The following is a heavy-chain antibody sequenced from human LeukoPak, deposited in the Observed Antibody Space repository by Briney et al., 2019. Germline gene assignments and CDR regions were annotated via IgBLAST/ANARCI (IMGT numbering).Heavy chain of an antibody. D-gene: IGHD3-3*01. V-gene: IGHV1-2*02. CDR3: ARDYYDFWSGYGRDFDY. CDR1: GYTFTGYY. Sequence: ASVKVSCKASGYTFTGYYMHWVRQAPGQGLEWMGWINPNSGGTNYAQKFQGRFTMTRDTSISTAYMELSRLRSDDTAVYYCARDYYDFWSGYGRDFDYWGQGTLVTVSS. CDR2: INPNSGGT. J-gene: IGHJ4*02.